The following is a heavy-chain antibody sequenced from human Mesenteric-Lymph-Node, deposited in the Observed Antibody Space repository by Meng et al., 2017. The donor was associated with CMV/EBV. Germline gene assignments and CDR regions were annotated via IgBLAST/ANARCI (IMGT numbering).Heavy chain of an antibody. D-gene: IGHD3-3*01. CDR1: GGSFSGYY. CDR3: ARDFQNDFWSGPDYYYGMDV. J-gene: IGHJ6*02. CDR2: INHSGST. Sequence: SETLSLTCAVYGGSFSGYYWSWIRQPPGKGLEWIGEINHSGSTNYNPSLKSRVTISVDTSKNQFSLKLSSVTAADTAVYYCARDFQNDFWSGPDYYYGMDVWGQGTTVTVSS. V-gene: IGHV4-34*01.